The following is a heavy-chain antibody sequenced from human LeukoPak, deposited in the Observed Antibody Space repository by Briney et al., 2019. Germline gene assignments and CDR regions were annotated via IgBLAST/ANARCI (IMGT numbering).Heavy chain of an antibody. Sequence: PGRSLRLSCAASGFTFDDYAMHWVRQAQGKGLEWVSGISWNSGSVGYADSVKGRFTISRDNAKNSLYLQMNSLRAEDTALYYCAKGMATRSTFDYWGQGTLVTVSS. CDR1: GFTFDDYA. J-gene: IGHJ4*02. CDR3: AKGMATRSTFDY. V-gene: IGHV3-9*01. CDR2: ISWNSGSV. D-gene: IGHD5-24*01.